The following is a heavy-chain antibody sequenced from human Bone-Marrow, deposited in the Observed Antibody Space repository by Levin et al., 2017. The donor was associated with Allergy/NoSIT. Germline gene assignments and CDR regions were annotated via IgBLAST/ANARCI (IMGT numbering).Heavy chain of an antibody. D-gene: IGHD3-10*01. V-gene: IGHV3-23*01. CDR1: GFTFGSYA. CDR3: AKGPVFGPNDPFDV. CDR2: LSGSGTST. J-gene: IGHJ3*01. Sequence: GESLKISCAASGFTFGSYAMTWVRQAPGKGLEWVSGLSGSGTSTYYVDSVRGRFTISRDNFNNTLFLQMTSLRAEDTAIYYCAKGPVFGPNDPFDVWGQGTMVTVSS.